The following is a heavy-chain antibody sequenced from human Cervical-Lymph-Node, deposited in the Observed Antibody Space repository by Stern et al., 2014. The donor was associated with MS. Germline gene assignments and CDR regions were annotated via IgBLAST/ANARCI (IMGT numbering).Heavy chain of an antibody. CDR2: TIPIFGAA. CDR3: ARGELKEGLVRGMDV. Sequence: QVQLVQSGAAVQKPGSSVKVSCKASGGTFSSYAISWVRQAPGQGLEWMVGTIPIFGAANYAQKFQGRVTITADESTSTAYMELSSLRSEDTAVYYCARGELKEGLVRGMDVWGQGTTVTVSS. CDR1: GGTFSSYA. D-gene: IGHD1-26*01. V-gene: IGHV1-69*12. J-gene: IGHJ6*02.